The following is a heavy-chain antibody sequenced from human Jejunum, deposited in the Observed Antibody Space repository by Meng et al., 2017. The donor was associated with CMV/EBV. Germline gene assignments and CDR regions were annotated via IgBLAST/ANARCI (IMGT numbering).Heavy chain of an antibody. Sequence: SGVNFDKAWMNWVRQAPGKGLEWVGVIKTAADGGTIEYAPSVKGRFTMSRDDSQSTLFLHMNTLKTEDSGLYYCTTDSIAGGWDFDHWGQGALVTVSS. CDR2: IKTAADGGTI. J-gene: IGHJ4*02. V-gene: IGHV3-15*07. D-gene: IGHD6-19*01. CDR1: GVNFDKAW. CDR3: TTDSIAGGWDFDH.